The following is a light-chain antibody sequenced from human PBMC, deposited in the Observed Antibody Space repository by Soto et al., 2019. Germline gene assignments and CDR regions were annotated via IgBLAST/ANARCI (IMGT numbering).Light chain of an antibody. V-gene: IGKV1-33*01. CDR3: QHYDNLVT. CDR1: QDISNY. CDR2: DAS. Sequence: DIQMTQSPSSLSASVGDRVTITCQASQDISNYLNWYQQKPGKAPKLLINDASNLETGVPSRFSGSGSGTDFTFTINSLQPEDIATYYCQHYDNLVTFGPGTTVDIK. J-gene: IGKJ3*01.